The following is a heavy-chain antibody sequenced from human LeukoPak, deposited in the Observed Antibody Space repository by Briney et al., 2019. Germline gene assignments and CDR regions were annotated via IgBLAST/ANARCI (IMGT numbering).Heavy chain of an antibody. D-gene: IGHD1-26*01. V-gene: IGHV3-23*01. CDR3: AREGYSGSGLDY. CDR1: GFVFSTYA. J-gene: IGHJ4*02. CDR2: IDGGGGST. Sequence: GGSLRLSCAASGFVFSTYAMSWVRQASGKGLEWVAVIDGGGGSTNYADPVKGRFIISRDTSKNTLYLQMNSLRAEDTAVYYCAREGYSGSGLDYWGQGTLVTVSS.